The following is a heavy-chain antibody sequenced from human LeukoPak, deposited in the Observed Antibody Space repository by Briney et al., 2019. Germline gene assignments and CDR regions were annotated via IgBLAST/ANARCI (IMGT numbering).Heavy chain of an antibody. CDR3: AREARGSGWQNVDF. CDR1: GFTFSSYD. CDR2: INSVGDT. Sequence: AGGSLRLSCAASGFTFSSYDMHWVRQVTGKGLEWVSTINSVGDTYYPDSVKGRFTISRENDKNSLHLQMNSLRVGDTAVYYRAREARGSGWQNVDFWGQGTLVTVSS. D-gene: IGHD6-19*01. V-gene: IGHV3-13*04. J-gene: IGHJ4*02.